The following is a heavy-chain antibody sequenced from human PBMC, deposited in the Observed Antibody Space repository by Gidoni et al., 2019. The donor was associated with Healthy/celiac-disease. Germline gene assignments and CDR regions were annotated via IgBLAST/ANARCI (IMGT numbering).Heavy chain of an antibody. Sequence: EVQLVESGGGLVQPVGSLRLSCSASGLTLSSYAMHWVRQAPGKGLEYVSAISRNGGSTYYADSVKGRFTISRDNSKNTLYLQMSSLRAEDTAVYYCVKEGVYYYDSSGLSFDYWGQGTLVTVSS. CDR3: VKEGVYYYDSSGLSFDY. CDR2: ISRNGGST. CDR1: GLTLSSYA. J-gene: IGHJ4*02. V-gene: IGHV3-64D*06. D-gene: IGHD3-22*01.